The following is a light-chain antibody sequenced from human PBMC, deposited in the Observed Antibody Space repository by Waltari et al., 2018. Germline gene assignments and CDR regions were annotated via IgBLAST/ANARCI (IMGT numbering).Light chain of an antibody. CDR3: QQYSDGYT. V-gene: IGKV3-15*01. CDR2: GAS. J-gene: IGKJ2*01. CDR1: HGVRNN. Sequence: EVLMTQSPATVSVSPGEGSTLSCWASHGVRNNVAWFQQKPGQAPRLLIYGASTRATGIPARFSGSGAGTDFSLTISGLQSEDFAVYYCQQYSDGYTFGQGTKLEIK.